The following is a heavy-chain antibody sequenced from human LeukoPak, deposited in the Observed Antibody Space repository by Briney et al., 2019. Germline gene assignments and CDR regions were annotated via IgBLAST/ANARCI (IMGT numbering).Heavy chain of an antibody. J-gene: IGHJ4*02. CDR2: MNPNSGNT. CDR3: ARDSTVTGFDY. Sequence: GASVKVSCKASGYTFSNYDIIWVRQATGQGLEWMGWMNPNSGNTGYTQNFQGRVTMTRNTSISTAYMDLSSLRSEDTAVYYCARDSTVTGFDYWGQGTLVTVSS. V-gene: IGHV1-8*01. CDR1: GYTFSNYD. D-gene: IGHD4-17*01.